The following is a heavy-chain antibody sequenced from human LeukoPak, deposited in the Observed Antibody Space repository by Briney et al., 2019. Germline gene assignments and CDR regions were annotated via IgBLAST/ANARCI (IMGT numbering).Heavy chain of an antibody. CDR3: AKDLSDYASYYYYGMDV. J-gene: IGHJ6*02. CDR2: IPYDGSNK. CDR1: GFTFSSYG. Sequence: QPGRSLRLSCAASGFTFSSYGMHWVRQAPGKGLEWVAVIPYDGSNKYYADSVKGRFTISRDNSKNTLYLQMNSLRAEDTAVYYCAKDLSDYASYYYYGMDVWGQGTTVTVSS. V-gene: IGHV3-30*18. D-gene: IGHD4-17*01.